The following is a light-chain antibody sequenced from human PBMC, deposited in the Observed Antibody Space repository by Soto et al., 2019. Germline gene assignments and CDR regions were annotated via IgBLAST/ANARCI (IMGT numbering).Light chain of an antibody. Sequence: DIQVTQSPSTLSASVGDRVTITCRASQSIDSYFNWYQQKPGKAPKLLIYAASALESGVPSRFSGSGSGTEFTLTISSLQSEDFAVYYCQQYNNWPPIPFGQGTRLEI. CDR2: AAS. CDR3: QQYNNWPPIP. V-gene: IGKV1-39*01. J-gene: IGKJ5*01. CDR1: QSIDSY.